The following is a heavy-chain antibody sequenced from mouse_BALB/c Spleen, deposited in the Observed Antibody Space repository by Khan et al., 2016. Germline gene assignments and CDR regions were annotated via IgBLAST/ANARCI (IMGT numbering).Heavy chain of an antibody. CDR2: IYTGDGDT. V-gene: IGHV1-87*01. J-gene: IGHJ2*01. D-gene: IGHD1-1*01. CDR3: ASYYVSSYAYFDY. Sequence: QVQLKQSGAELARPGASVKLSCKASGYTFTSYWMQWVKQRPGQGLEWIGAIYTGDGDTRYTQTFKGKATLTADKSSSTAYMQLSSWASEDCAGYYCASYYVSSYAYFDYWGQGTTLTVSS. CDR1: GYTFTSYW.